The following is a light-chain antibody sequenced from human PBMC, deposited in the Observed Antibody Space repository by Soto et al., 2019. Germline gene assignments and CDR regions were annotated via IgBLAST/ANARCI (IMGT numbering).Light chain of an antibody. V-gene: IGLV2-8*01. J-gene: IGLJ1*01. Sequence: QSALTQPPSASGSPGQSVTISCTGTSSDVGHYSYVSWYQQHPGKAPKLLIYEITERPSGVPDRFSASKSGNTASLTVSGLQAEDEADYYCSSYVGTNNFVFGTGTKLTVL. CDR1: SSDVGHYSY. CDR2: EIT. CDR3: SSYVGTNNFV.